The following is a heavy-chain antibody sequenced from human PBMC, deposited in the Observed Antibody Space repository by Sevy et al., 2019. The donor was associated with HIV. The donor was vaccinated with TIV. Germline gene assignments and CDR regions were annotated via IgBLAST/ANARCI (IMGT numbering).Heavy chain of an antibody. Sequence: SETLSLTCTVSGGSITSLYWNWIRQPPGKGLEWIANIYYNGHINYNPSLKSRVTFFLDTSKNHFSLRLSSVTAADTAMYYCAGENAWGRGYSWGQGTLVTVSS. CDR1: GGSITSLY. V-gene: IGHV4-59*08. J-gene: IGHJ4*02. CDR3: AGENAWGRGYS. D-gene: IGHD1-26*01. CDR2: IYYNGHI.